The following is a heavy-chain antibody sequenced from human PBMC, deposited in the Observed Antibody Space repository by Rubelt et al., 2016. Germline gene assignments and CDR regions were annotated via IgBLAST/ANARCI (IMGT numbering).Heavy chain of an antibody. J-gene: IGHJ4*02. D-gene: IGHD6-19*01. V-gene: IGHV1-69*04. CDR3: AGLQYSSGWYSDY. Sequence: QVQLVQSGAEVKKPGSSVKVSCKASGGTFSSYAISWVRQAPGQGLEWMGRIIPILGIANYAQKFQGRGTITPDKSTSTAYMELSSLRSEDTAVYYCAGLQYSSGWYSDYWGQGTLVTVSS. CDR1: GGTFSSYA. CDR2: IIPILGIA.